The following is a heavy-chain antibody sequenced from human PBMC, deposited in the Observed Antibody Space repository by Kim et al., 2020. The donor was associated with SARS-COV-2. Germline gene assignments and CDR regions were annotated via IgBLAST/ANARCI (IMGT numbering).Heavy chain of an antibody. D-gene: IGHD6-13*01. CDR3: ARGRLAAARFLGY. V-gene: IGHV4-34*01. CDR2: INHSGST. Sequence: SETLSLTCAVYGGSFSGYYWSWIRQPPGKGLEWIGEINHSGSTNYNPSLKSRVTISVDTSKNQFSLKLSSVTAADTAVYYCARGRLAAARFLGYWGQGTLVTVSS. CDR1: GGSFSGYY. J-gene: IGHJ4*02.